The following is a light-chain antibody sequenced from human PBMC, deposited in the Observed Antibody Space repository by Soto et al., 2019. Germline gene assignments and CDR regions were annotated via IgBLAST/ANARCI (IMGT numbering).Light chain of an antibody. J-gene: IGLJ1*01. V-gene: IGLV2-14*01. CDR2: EVS. Sequence: QSALTQPASVSGSPGQSITISCTGTSSDVGAYNYVSWFQQHPGKAPTLIISEVSNRPSGVSNRFSGSKSGNAASLTISGLQAEDEADYFCFSFTTDWTHVXGTGTKVTVL. CDR1: SSDVGAYNY. CDR3: FSFTTDWTHV.